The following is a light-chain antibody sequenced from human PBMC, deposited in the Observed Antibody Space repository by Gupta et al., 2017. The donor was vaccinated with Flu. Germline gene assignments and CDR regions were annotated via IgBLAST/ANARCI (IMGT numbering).Light chain of an antibody. J-gene: IGKJ4*01. CDR1: QSVSSSY. Sequence: EIVLTQSPGTLSLSPGERATLSCRASQSVSSSYLAWYQQKPGQAPRLLIYGASSRATGIPDRFSGSGSGTDFTLTISRLEPEDFAVYYCQHDSSSPFTFGRGTKVDIK. CDR2: GAS. V-gene: IGKV3-20*01. CDR3: QHDSSSPFT.